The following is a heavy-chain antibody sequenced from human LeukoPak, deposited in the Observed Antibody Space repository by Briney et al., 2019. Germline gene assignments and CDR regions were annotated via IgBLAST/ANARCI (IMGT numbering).Heavy chain of an antibody. CDR2: IYYSGST. J-gene: IGHJ4*02. D-gene: IGHD3-22*01. V-gene: IGHV4-39*01. CDR1: GGSISSSGYY. CDR3: ARCRSGYYYDSSGYSHFDY. Sequence: LETLSLTCTVSGGSISSSGYYWGWIRQPPGKGLEWIGSIYYSGSTYYNPSLKSRVTISVDTSKNQFSLKLSSVTAADTAVYYCARCRSGYYYDSSGYSHFDYWGQGTLVTVSS.